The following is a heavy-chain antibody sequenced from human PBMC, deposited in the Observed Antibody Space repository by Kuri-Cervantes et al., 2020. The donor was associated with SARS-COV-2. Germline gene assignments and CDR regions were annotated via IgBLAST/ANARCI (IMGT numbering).Heavy chain of an antibody. CDR2: IRYDGSNK. D-gene: IGHD2-2*01. CDR3: AKGDIVVVPELDY. Sequence: GESLKISCAASGFTFSSYGMHWARRAPGKGLEWVAFIRYDGSNKYYADSVKGRFTISRDNSKNTLYLQMNSLRAEDTAVYYCAKGDIVVVPELDYWGQGTLVTVSS. J-gene: IGHJ4*02. V-gene: IGHV3-30*02. CDR1: GFTFSSYG.